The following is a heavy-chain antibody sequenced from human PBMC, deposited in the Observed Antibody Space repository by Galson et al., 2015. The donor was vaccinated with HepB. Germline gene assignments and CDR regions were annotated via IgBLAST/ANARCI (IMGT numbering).Heavy chain of an antibody. CDR1: GFTFEDYS. J-gene: IGHJ6*02. CDR2: ITWDGSTT. V-gene: IGHV3-43*01. Sequence: SLRLSCAASGFTFEDYSMHWVRQAPGKGLEWVSLITWDGSTTYYADSVKGRFTISRDNSRNSLFLQMNSLRTEDTALYYCAKAYIGYCGSTGCYGNYGMDVWGLGTTVTVSS. D-gene: IGHD2-2*01. CDR3: AKAYIGYCGSTGCYGNYGMDV.